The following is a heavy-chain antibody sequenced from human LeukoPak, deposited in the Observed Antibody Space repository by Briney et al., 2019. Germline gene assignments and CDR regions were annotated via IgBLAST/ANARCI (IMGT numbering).Heavy chain of an antibody. CDR3: ARDPNDRRGVITGGDY. J-gene: IGHJ4*02. D-gene: IGHD3-10*01. CDR1: GFTFSSYA. Sequence: GGSLRLSCAASGFTFSSYAMHWVRQAPGKGLEWVAVISYDGSNKYYADSVKGRFAISRDNSKNTLYLQMNSPRAEDTAVYYCARDPNDRRGVITGGDYWGQGTLVTVSS. CDR2: ISYDGSNK. V-gene: IGHV3-30*09.